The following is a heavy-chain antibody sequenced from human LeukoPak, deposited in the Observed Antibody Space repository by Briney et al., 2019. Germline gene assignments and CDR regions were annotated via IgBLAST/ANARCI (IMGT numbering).Heavy chain of an antibody. V-gene: IGHV3-23*01. CDR1: GFTFSSYA. J-gene: IGHJ5*02. Sequence: GGSLRLSCAASGFTFSSYAMSWVRQAPGKGLEWVSAISGSGGSTYYADSVKGRFTISRDNSKNTLYLQMNSLRAEDTAVYYCANANTDLLFGELGFITWGQGTLVTVSS. CDR2: ISGSGGST. CDR3: ANANTDLLFGELGFIT. D-gene: IGHD3-10*01.